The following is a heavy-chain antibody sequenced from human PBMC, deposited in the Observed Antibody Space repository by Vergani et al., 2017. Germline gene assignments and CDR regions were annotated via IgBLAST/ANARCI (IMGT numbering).Heavy chain of an antibody. J-gene: IGHJ5*02. D-gene: IGHD6-25*01. Sequence: EVQLLESGGGLVQPGGSLRLSCAASGFTFSSYAMSWVRQAPGKGLEWVSAISGSGGSTYYADSVKGRFTISRDNSKNTLYLQMNSLRAEDTAVYYCAKALELISSRYFHSFDPWGQGTLVTVSS. V-gene: IGHV3-23*01. CDR1: GFTFSSYA. CDR2: ISGSGGST. CDR3: AKALELISSRYFHSFDP.